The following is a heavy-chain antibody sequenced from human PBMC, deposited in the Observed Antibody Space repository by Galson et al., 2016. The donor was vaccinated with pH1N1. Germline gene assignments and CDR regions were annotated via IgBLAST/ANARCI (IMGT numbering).Heavy chain of an antibody. CDR1: GGTFSHYA. V-gene: IGHV1-69*13. D-gene: IGHD3-3*01. J-gene: IGHJ6*02. CDR3: AKDRVQRFLERSPYDYYVMDV. Sequence: SVKVVGKASGGTFSHYAINWVRKVPGPELEWMVGIIVVLGTVNYAEKVEGRVTIAADESTSTAYMELKNLISEDTAVYFCAKDRVQRFLERSPYDYYVMDVWGQGTTVAVSS. CDR2: IIVVLGTV.